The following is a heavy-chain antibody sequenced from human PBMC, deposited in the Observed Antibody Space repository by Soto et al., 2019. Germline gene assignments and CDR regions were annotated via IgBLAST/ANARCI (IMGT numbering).Heavy chain of an antibody. CDR1: GDFINRGAYF. CDR2: MYYSGRA. D-gene: IGHD1-1*01. Sequence: SETLSLTCSVAGDFINRGAYFWGWIRQPPGKGLEWIGSMYYSGRAHYNPSLKSRVAISVDTSKNQLSLKLRSVTAADTAVYYCATQQLAASGLAEMDHWGQGTLVTVSS. CDR3: ATQQLAASGLAEMDH. V-gene: IGHV4-39*01. J-gene: IGHJ4*02.